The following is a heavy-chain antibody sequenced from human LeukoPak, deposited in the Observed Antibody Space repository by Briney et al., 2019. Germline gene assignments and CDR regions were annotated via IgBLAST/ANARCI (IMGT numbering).Heavy chain of an antibody. Sequence: GASVKVSCKASGYTFTSYAMHWVRQAPGQRLEWMGWINAGNGNTKYSQKFQGRVTIARDTSASTAYMELSSLRSEDTAVYYCARDYVWGSYFGYWGQGTLVTVSS. J-gene: IGHJ4*02. V-gene: IGHV1-3*01. CDR2: INAGNGNT. D-gene: IGHD3-16*01. CDR1: GYTFTSYA. CDR3: ARDYVWGSYFGY.